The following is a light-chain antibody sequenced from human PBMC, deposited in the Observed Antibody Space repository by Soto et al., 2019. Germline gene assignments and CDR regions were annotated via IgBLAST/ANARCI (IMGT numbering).Light chain of an antibody. CDR2: DAS. CDR1: QSVSSY. V-gene: IGKV3-11*01. J-gene: IGKJ1*01. CDR3: QQYVTSSPRT. Sequence: EIVLTQSPATLSLSPGERATLSCRASQSVSSYLAWYQQKPGQAPWLLIYDASNRATGIPARFSGSGSGTDFTLTISSLEPEDFAVYYCQQYVTSSPRTFGQGTKVEIK.